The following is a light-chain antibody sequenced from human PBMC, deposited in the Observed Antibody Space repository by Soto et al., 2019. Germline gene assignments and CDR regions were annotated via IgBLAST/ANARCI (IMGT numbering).Light chain of an antibody. CDR1: SSDVGGYNY. CDR3: SSYTTTSTRVV. V-gene: IGLV2-14*01. J-gene: IGLJ3*02. Sequence: QSALTQPASVSGSPGQSITICCTGTSSDVGGYNYVSWYQQHPGKAPKLMIYEVNNRPSGVSNRFSGSKSGNTASLTISGLQAEDEADYYCSSYTTTSTRVVFGGGTKLTVL. CDR2: EVN.